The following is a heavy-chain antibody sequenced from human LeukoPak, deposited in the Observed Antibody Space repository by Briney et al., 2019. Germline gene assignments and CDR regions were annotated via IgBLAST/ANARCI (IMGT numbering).Heavy chain of an antibody. V-gene: IGHV3-23*01. D-gene: IGHD6-19*01. Sequence: GGSLRLSCAASGFTFTSYAMSWVRQAPGKGLEWVSAISGSGGSTYYADSVKGRFTISRDNSKNTLYLQMNSLRAEDTAVYYCAKDRREWLVREYFQHWGQGTLVTVSS. J-gene: IGHJ1*01. CDR1: GFTFTSYA. CDR2: ISGSGGST. CDR3: AKDRREWLVREYFQH.